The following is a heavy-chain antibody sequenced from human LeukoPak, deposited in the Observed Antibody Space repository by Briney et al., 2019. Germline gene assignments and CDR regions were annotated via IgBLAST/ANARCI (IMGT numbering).Heavy chain of an antibody. V-gene: IGHV1-69*01. J-gene: IGHJ4*02. CDR1: GGTFSSYA. CDR3: ARDAHSTGYSSSWYVLCY. D-gene: IGHD6-13*01. CDR2: IIPIFSTA. Sequence: ASVKVSCKASGGTFSSYAISWVRQAPGQGLEWMGGIIPIFSTANYAQKFQGRVTITADESTSTAYMELSSLRSEDTAVYYCARDAHSTGYSSSWYVLCYWGQGTLVTVSS.